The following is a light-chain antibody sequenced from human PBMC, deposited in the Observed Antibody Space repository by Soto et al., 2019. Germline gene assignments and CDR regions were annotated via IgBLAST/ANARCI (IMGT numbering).Light chain of an antibody. CDR1: QRISTW. V-gene: IGKV1-5*01. CDR2: HAS. CDR3: QQYYRYSYT. J-gene: IGKJ2*01. Sequence: DIQMTQSPSTLSASVGDRDTNTCRASQRISTWLAWYQQKPGKAPNLLIYHASDLQSGVPSRFSGSGSGTEFTLTIISLQPDDFATYYCQQYYRYSYTFGQGTK.